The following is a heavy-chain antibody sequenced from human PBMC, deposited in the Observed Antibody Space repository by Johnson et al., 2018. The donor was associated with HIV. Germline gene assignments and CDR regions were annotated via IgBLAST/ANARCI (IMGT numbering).Heavy chain of an antibody. J-gene: IGHJ3*02. V-gene: IGHV3-30*14. CDR1: GFTFSSYA. CDR3: ARPSVITTLTTTPWAFDI. CDR2: ISYDGSNK. Sequence: QVQLVESGGGVVQPGRSLRLSCAASGFTFSSYAMHWVRQAPGKGLEWVAVISYDGSNKYYADSVKGRFTISRDNSKNFLYLQMNSLRPEDTAVYYCARPSVITTLTTTPWAFDIWGQGTMVTVSS. D-gene: IGHD4-17*01.